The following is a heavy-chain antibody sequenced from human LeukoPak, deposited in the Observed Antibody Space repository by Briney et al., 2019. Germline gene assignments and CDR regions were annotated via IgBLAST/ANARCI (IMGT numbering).Heavy chain of an antibody. CDR1: GYTFTGYY. Sequence: ASVKVSCKASGYTFTGYYIHWARQAPGQGLAWMGWINPNSGGTNYAQKFQGRVTMTRDTSISTAYMELSRLTSGDTAVYYCARHPYSGSYHFDYWGQGTLVTVSS. J-gene: IGHJ4*02. CDR3: ARHPYSGSYHFDY. CDR2: INPNSGGT. D-gene: IGHD1-26*01. V-gene: IGHV1-2*02.